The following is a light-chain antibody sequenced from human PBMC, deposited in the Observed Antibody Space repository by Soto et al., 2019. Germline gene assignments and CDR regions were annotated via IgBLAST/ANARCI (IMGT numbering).Light chain of an antibody. Sequence: EIVMTQSPATLSVSPGERATLSCRASQSVSSNLAWYQQKPGQAPRLLIYAASTRATVIPARFSGSGSGTEFTLTISSLQSEDFAVYYCQQYNNWPPWTFGQGTKVEIK. CDR3: QQYNNWPPWT. V-gene: IGKV3-15*01. J-gene: IGKJ1*01. CDR2: AAS. CDR1: QSVSSN.